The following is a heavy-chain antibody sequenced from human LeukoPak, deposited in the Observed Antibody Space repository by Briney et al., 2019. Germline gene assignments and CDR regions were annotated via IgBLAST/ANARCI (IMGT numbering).Heavy chain of an antibody. J-gene: IGHJ4*02. CDR3: ARNLRPDFDY. CDR2: TYYRSKWNH. CDR1: GDSVPSSSPA. Sequence: SQTLSLTCAISGDSVPSSSPAWSWIRQSPSRGLEWLGRTYYRSKWNHDYAESVKSRITINPDTSKNEFSLQLNSVTPEDTAVYYCARNLRPDFDYWGQGTLVTVSS. V-gene: IGHV6-1*01.